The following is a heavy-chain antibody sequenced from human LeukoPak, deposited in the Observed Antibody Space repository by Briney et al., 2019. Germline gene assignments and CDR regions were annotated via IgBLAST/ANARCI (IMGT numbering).Heavy chain of an antibody. J-gene: IGHJ4*02. CDR3: ARDKDSGSYSTILDY. CDR1: GFTFSDYC. Sequence: GGSLRLSCAASGFTFSDYCMSWIRQAPGKGLEWVSYISSSGSTIYYADSVKGRFTISRDNAKNSLYLQMNGLRAEDTAVYYCARDKDSGSYSTILDYWGQGTLVTVSS. D-gene: IGHD1-26*01. V-gene: IGHV3-11*04. CDR2: ISSSGSTI.